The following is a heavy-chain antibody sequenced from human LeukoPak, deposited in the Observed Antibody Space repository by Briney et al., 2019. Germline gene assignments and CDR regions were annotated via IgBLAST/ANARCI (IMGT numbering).Heavy chain of an antibody. Sequence: PSETLSLTCAVYGGSFSGYYWSWIRQPPGKGLEWIGEINHSGSTNYNPSLKSRVTISVDTSKNQFSLKLSSVTAADTAVYYCARAGDYAYWGQGTLVTVSS. D-gene: IGHD4-17*01. CDR2: INHSGST. CDR1: GGSFSGYY. V-gene: IGHV4-34*01. J-gene: IGHJ4*02. CDR3: ARAGDYAY.